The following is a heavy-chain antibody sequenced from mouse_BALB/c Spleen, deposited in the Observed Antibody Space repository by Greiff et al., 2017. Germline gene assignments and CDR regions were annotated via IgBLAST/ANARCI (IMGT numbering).Heavy chain of an antibody. J-gene: IGHJ2*01. CDR2: IRNKANGYTT. Sequence: DVMLVESGGGLVQPGGSLRLSCATSGFTFTDYYMSWVRQPPGKALEWLGFIRNKANGYTTEYSASVKGRFTISRDNSQSIIYLQMNTLRAEDSATYYCARDGSYFDYWGQGTTLTVSS. V-gene: IGHV7-3*02. CDR1: GFTFTDYY. CDR3: ARDGSYFDY.